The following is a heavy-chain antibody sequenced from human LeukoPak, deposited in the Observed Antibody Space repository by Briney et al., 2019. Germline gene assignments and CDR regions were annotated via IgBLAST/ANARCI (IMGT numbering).Heavy chain of an antibody. J-gene: IGHJ6*03. V-gene: IGHV3-43*01. D-gene: IGHD5-18*01. CDR1: GFTFDDYT. CDR2: ISWDGGST. CDR3: AKEASGYSYYPYYYYYYMDV. Sequence: QTGGSLRLSCAASGFTFDDYTMHWVRQAPGEGLEWVSLISWDGGSTYYADSVKGRFTISRDNSKNSLYLQMNSLRTEDTALYYCAKEASGYSYYPYYYYYYMDVWGKGTTVTVSS.